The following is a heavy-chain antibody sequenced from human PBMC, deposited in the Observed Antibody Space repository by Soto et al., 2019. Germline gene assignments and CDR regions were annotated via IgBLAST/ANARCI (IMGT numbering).Heavy chain of an antibody. J-gene: IGHJ6*02. Sequence: GGSLRLSCAASGFTFSSYGMHWVRQAPGKGLEWVAVIWYDGSNKYYADSVKGRFTISRDNSKNTLYLQMNSLRAEDTAVYYCAGIAARPSYYYYYGMDVWGQGTTVTVSS. CDR1: GFTFSSYG. D-gene: IGHD6-6*01. V-gene: IGHV3-33*01. CDR2: IWYDGSNK. CDR3: AGIAARPSYYYYYGMDV.